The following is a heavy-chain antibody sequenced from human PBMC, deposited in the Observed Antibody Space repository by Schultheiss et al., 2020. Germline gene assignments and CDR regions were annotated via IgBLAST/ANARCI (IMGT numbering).Heavy chain of an antibody. V-gene: IGHV4-59*08. Sequence: SETLSLTCTVSGGSISRYYWIWIRQSPGRGLEWIGYIYYSGSTNYNPSLRSRLTISVDTSKNHFSLKLSSVTAADTAVYYCARSSSGWDYFDYWGQGTLVTVSS. CDR2: IYYSGST. D-gene: IGHD6-19*01. CDR3: ARSSSGWDYFDY. J-gene: IGHJ4*02. CDR1: GGSISRYY.